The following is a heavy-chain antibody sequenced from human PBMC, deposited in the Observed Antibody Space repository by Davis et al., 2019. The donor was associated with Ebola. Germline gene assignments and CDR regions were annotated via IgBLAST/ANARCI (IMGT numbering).Heavy chain of an antibody. V-gene: IGHV3-23*01. CDR3: ASINYYYYYGMDV. CDR2: ISGSGGST. J-gene: IGHJ6*02. Sequence: GESLKISCAASGFTFSSYAMSWVRQAPGKGLEWVSAISGSGGSTYYADSVKGRFTISRDNSKNTLYLQMNSLRAEDTAVYYCASINYYYYYGMDVWGQGTTVTVSS. CDR1: GFTFSSYA.